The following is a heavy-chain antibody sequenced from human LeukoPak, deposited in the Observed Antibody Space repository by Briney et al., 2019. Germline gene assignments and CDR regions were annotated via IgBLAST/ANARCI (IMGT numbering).Heavy chain of an antibody. CDR1: GYTFTSYY. D-gene: IGHD2-15*01. CDR3: ARAPGSGRLLLPPDY. V-gene: IGHV1-46*01. J-gene: IGHJ4*02. Sequence: ASVKVSCKASGYTFTSYYMHWVRPAPGQGREWMGIINPSGGSTSYAQKFQGRVTMTRDTSTSTVYMELSSLRSEDTAVYYCARAPGSGRLLLPPDYWGQGTLVTVSS. CDR2: INPSGGST.